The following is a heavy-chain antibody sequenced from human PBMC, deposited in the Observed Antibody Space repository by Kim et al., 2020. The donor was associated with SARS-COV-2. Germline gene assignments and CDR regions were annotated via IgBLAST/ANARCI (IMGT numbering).Heavy chain of an antibody. CDR2: IYYSGST. J-gene: IGHJ4*02. Sequence: SETLSLTCTVSGGSISSYYWSWIRQPPGKGLEWIGYIYYSGSTNYNPSLKSRVTISVDTSKNQFSLKLSSVTAADTAVYYCARLPDYWGQGTLVTVSS. CDR1: GGSISSYY. V-gene: IGHV4-59*13. CDR3: ARLPDY.